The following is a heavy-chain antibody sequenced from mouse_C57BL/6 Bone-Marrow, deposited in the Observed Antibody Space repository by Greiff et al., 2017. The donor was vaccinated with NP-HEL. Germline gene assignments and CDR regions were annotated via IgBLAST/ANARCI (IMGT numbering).Heavy chain of an antibody. CDR1: GYSITRDY. V-gene: IGHV3-8*01. CDR2: ISYSGIT. D-gene: IGHD2-2*01. CDR3: ARSPLWLRRNYYAMDY. Sequence: VKVVESGPGLAKPSQTLSLTCSVTGYSITRDYWNWIRKFPGNKLEYMGYISYSGITYYNPSLKSRISITRDTSKNQYYLQLNSVTTEDTATYYCARSPLWLRRNYYAMDYWGQGTSVTVSS. J-gene: IGHJ4*01.